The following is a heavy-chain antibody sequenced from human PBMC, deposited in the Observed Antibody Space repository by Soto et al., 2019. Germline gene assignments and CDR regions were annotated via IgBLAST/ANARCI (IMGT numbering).Heavy chain of an antibody. CDR3: AHIPNYYQYDWFDP. J-gene: IGHJ5*02. V-gene: IGHV2-5*02. CDR2: MYWDDDK. CDR1: GFSLTTRGVG. D-gene: IGHD3-16*01. Sequence: QITLKESGPTLVKPTQTLTLTCTFSGFSLTTRGVGVGWIRQPPGKALERLALMYWDDDKRYSPSLQSRLSITTDTSKNQVVLTMTNVHPVDTATYYCAHIPNYYQYDWFDPWGQGTLVSVSS.